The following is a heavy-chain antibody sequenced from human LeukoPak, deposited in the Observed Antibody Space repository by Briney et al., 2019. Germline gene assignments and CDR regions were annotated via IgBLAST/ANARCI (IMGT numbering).Heavy chain of an antibody. CDR3: ARQTGVLYYYYGMDV. Sequence: SETLSLTCTVSGGSISSYYWSWIRQPPGKGLEWIGYIYYSGSTNYNPSLKSRVTISVDTSKNQFSLKLSSVTAADTAVYYCARQTGVLYYYYGMDVWGQGTTVTVSS. CDR1: GGSISSYY. J-gene: IGHJ6*02. V-gene: IGHV4-59*08. CDR2: IYYSGST. D-gene: IGHD7-27*01.